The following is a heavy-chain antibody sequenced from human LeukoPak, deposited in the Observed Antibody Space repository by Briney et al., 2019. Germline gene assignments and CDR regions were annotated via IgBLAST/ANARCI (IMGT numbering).Heavy chain of an antibody. J-gene: IGHJ3*02. CDR2: MNPNSGNT. Sequence: ASVKLSCKASGYTFTSYDINWVRQATGQGLEWMGWMNPNSGNTGYAQRFQGRVTKTRDTSISTAYMELSSLRSEDTAVYYCARDSSVNAFDMWGQGTMVSVSS. V-gene: IGHV1-8*01. CDR1: GYTFTSYD. CDR3: ARDSSVNAFDM. D-gene: IGHD6-19*01.